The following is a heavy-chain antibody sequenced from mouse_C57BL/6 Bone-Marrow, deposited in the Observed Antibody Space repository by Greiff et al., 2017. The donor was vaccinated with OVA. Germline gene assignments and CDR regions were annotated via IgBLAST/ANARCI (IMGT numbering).Heavy chain of an antibody. J-gene: IGHJ4*01. Sequence: EVQLQQSGAELVRPGASVKLSCTASGFNIKDDYMHWVKQRPEQGLEWIGWIDPENGDTEYASKFQGKATITADTSSNTAYLQLSSLTSEDTSVYYCTTYGNYGWDYWAQGTSVTVSS. CDR1: GFNIKDDY. CDR3: TTYGNYGWDY. D-gene: IGHD2-1*01. V-gene: IGHV14-4*01. CDR2: IDPENGDT.